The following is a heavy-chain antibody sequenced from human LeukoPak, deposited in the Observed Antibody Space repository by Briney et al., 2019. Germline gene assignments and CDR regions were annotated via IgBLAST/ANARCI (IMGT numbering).Heavy chain of an antibody. Sequence: SETLSLTCTVSGGSISSSSYYWGWIRQPPGKGLEWIGSIYYSGSTYYNPSLKSRVTISVDTSKNQFSLKLSSVTAADTAVYYCARREGTMVRGAKPFDYWGQGTLVTVSS. CDR3: ARREGTMVRGAKPFDY. CDR2: IYYSGST. V-gene: IGHV4-39*01. D-gene: IGHD3-10*01. J-gene: IGHJ4*02. CDR1: GGSISSSSYY.